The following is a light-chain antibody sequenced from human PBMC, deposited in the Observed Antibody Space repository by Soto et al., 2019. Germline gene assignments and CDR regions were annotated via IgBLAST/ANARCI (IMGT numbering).Light chain of an antibody. Sequence: QSALTQPASMSGSPGQSITISCAGTSCDVGSYNLVSWYQQHPGKAPKLMIYEVSKRPSGVSNRFSGSKSGNTASLTISGLQPEDEADYYCCSYAGSSTYVVFGGGTKLTVL. V-gene: IGLV2-23*02. CDR1: SCDVGSYNL. CDR3: CSYAGSSTYVV. J-gene: IGLJ2*01. CDR2: EVS.